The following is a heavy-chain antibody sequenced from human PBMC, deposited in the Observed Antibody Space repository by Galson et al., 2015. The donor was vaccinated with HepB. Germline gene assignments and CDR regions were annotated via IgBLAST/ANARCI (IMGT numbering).Heavy chain of an antibody. Sequence: SLRLSCAASGITFSSYAMSWVRQAPGKGLEWVSGISGSGTGTYYADSVKGRFTISRDNSKNTLYLLMSSLTAEDTALYYCAKDRASVFRGRGDIWGQGTKVTVSS. CDR1: GITFSSYA. J-gene: IGHJ3*02. CDR3: AKDRASVFRGRGDI. V-gene: IGHV3-23*01. CDR2: ISGSGTGT. D-gene: IGHD3-10*01.